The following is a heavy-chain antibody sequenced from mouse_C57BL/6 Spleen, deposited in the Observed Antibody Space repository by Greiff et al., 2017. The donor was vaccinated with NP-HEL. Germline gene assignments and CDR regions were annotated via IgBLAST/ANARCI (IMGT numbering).Heavy chain of an antibody. V-gene: IGHV10-1*01. CDR1: GFSFNTYA. Sequence: EVMLVESGGGLVQPKGSLKLSCAASGFSFNTYAMNWVRQAPGKGLEWVARIRSKSNNYATYYADSVKDRFTISRDDSESMLYLQMNNLKTEDTAMYYCVRLLRREAMDYWGQGTSVTVSS. J-gene: IGHJ4*01. CDR2: IRSKSNNYAT. D-gene: IGHD2-12*01. CDR3: VRLLRREAMDY.